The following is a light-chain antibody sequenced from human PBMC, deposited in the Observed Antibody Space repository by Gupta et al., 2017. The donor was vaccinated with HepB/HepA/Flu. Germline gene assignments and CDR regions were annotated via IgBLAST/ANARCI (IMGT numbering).Light chain of an antibody. V-gene: IGKV3-20*01. CDR1: QSVSSSY. CDR3: QQYGSSPRT. CDR2: GAS. J-gene: IGKJ2*01. Sequence: EIVLTQSPGSLSLSPGDTATFSCRASQSVSSSYLAWYQQKPGQAPRLLISGASSRATGIPDRFSGSGSGTDFTLTISRLEPEDFAVYYCQQYGSSPRTFGQGTKLEIK.